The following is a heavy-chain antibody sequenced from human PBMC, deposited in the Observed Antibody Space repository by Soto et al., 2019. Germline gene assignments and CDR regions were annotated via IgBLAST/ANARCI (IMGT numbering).Heavy chain of an antibody. CDR2: IGIAGDT. D-gene: IGHD2-2*03. Sequence: GGSLRLSCAASGCTFSKYFMHWVRQAPGKGLEWVSAIGIAGDTYYPDSVKGRFIISRENAQNSLYLQMNSLRAGDTAVYYCARGAGYLALNQRAEIDYWGQGTVVTVSS. CDR1: GCTFSKYF. V-gene: IGHV3-13*01. CDR3: ARGAGYLALNQRAEIDY. J-gene: IGHJ4*02.